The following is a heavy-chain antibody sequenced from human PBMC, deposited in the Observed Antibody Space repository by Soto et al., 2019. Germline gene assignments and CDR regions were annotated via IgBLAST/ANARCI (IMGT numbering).Heavy chain of an antibody. CDR2: IYYSGST. CDR3: ARSPITVATTPTYYFDS. V-gene: IGHV4-61*01. Sequence: QVQLQESGPGLVKPSETLSLTCTVSGGSVNSGNYYWSCIRQPPGKRLEWIGFIYYSGSTNYNPSLKSRVTMSADTSKNQFSLKLSSVTAADTAVYYCARSPITVATTPTYYFDSWGPGTLVTVSS. J-gene: IGHJ4*02. D-gene: IGHD5-12*01. CDR1: GGSVNSGNYY.